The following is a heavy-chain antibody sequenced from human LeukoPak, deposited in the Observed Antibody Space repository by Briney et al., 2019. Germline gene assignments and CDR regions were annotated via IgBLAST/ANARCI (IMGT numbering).Heavy chain of an antibody. D-gene: IGHD3-10*01. CDR2: INPSGGST. J-gene: IGHJ5*02. CDR1: GYTFTSQY. CDR3: ATSPPRWFGEFHWFDP. Sequence: ASVKVSCKASGYTFTSQYIHWVRQAPGQGPEWMGIINPSGGSTSYAQKFQGRVTMTRDMSTSTVYMELNSLRSEDTAVYYCATSPPRWFGEFHWFDPWGQGTLVTVSS. V-gene: IGHV1-46*01.